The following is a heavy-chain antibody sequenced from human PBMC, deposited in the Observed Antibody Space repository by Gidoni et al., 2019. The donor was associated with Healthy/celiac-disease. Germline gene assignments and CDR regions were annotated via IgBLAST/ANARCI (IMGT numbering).Heavy chain of an antibody. J-gene: IGHJ5*02. CDR1: GGSIRSGSYY. Sequence: QVQLQESGPGLVKPSQTLSLTCTVSGGSIRSGSYYWSWIRQPAGKGLEWIGRIYTSGSTNYNPSLKSRVTISVDTSKNQFSLKLSSVTAADTAVYYCAREVVGPKGWFDPWGQGTLVTVSS. D-gene: IGHD1-26*01. CDR3: AREVVGPKGWFDP. V-gene: IGHV4-61*02. CDR2: IYTSGST.